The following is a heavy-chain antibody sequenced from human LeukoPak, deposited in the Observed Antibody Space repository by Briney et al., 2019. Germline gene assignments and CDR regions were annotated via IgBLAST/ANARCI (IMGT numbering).Heavy chain of an antibody. J-gene: IGHJ6*02. Sequence: GGSLRLSCAASGFTFSSYWMYWVRQAPGKGLVWVSRINSDKSSTSYADSVKGRFTISRDNAKNSLYLQMNSLRAEDTAVYYCARAPTNYDFWSGYYSLDYYYGMDVWGQGTTVTVSS. CDR2: INSDKSST. CDR1: GFTFSSYW. V-gene: IGHV3-74*01. CDR3: ARAPTNYDFWSGYYSLDYYYGMDV. D-gene: IGHD3-3*01.